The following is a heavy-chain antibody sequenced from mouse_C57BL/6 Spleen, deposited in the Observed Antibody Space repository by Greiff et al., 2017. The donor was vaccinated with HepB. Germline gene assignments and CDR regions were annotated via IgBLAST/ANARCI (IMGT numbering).Heavy chain of an antibody. Sequence: QVQLKQPGAELVKPGASVKMSCKASGYTFTSYWITWVKQRPGQGLEWIGDIYPGSGSTNYNEKFKSKATLTVDTSSSTAYMQLSSLTSEDSAVYYCARCPFYYGSSYWYFDVWGTGTTVTVSS. CDR1: GYTFTSYW. CDR2: IYPGSGST. J-gene: IGHJ1*03. V-gene: IGHV1-55*01. D-gene: IGHD1-1*01. CDR3: ARCPFYYGSSYWYFDV.